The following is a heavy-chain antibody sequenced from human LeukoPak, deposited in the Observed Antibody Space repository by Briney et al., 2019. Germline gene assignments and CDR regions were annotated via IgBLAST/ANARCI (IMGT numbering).Heavy chain of an antibody. CDR2: IYYSGST. CDR1: GGSISSYY. CDR3: ARAAMVRGVPIYYFDY. D-gene: IGHD3-10*01. J-gene: IGHJ4*02. Sequence: KPSETLSLTCTVSGGSISSYYWNWIRQPPGKGLEWIGYIYYSGSTNYNPSLKSRVTISVDTSKNQFSLKLSSVTAADTAVYYCARAAMVRGVPIYYFDYWGQGTLVTVSS. V-gene: IGHV4-59*01.